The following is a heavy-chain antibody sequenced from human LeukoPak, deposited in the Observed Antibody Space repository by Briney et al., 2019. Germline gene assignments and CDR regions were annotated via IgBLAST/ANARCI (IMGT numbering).Heavy chain of an antibody. CDR1: GGSFSGYY. V-gene: IGHV4-34*01. Sequence: SETLSLTCAVYGGSFSGYYWSWIRQPPGKGLEWIGEINHSGSTDYNPSLKSRVTISVDTSKNQFSLKLSSVTAADTAVYYCARRGSGWYFPFYDYWGQGTLVTVSS. D-gene: IGHD6-19*01. CDR2: INHSGST. CDR3: ARRGSGWYFPFYDY. J-gene: IGHJ4*02.